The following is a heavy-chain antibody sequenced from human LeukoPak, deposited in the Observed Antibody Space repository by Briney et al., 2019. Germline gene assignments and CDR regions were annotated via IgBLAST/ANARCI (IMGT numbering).Heavy chain of an antibody. Sequence: ASVNVSCKAFGDTFNDYHVHWVRQAPGLGAQGLEWMGWVTPSSGWRRYSQSFQGRADMTSDTSTNTVYMELTRLTSDDTGIYFCATIGVSWSYWDFSRWGQGTLVTVSS. CDR3: ATIGVSWSYWDFSR. CDR1: GDTFNDYH. CDR2: VTPSSGWR. V-gene: IGHV1-2*02. J-gene: IGHJ4*02. D-gene: IGHD1-26*01.